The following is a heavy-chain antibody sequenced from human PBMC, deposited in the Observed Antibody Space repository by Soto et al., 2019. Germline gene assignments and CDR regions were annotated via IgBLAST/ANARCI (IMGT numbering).Heavy chain of an antibody. CDR2: IYYSGST. CDR1: GGSISSGVYY. Sequence: QVQLQESGPGLVKPSQTLSLTCTDSGGSISSGVYYWNWIRQYPGKGLEWIGYIYYSGSTYYNPSLKSRVTISVDTSKNQFSLKLSSVTAADTAVYYCARGGSYHELVSDHWGQGTLVTVSS. V-gene: IGHV4-31*03. CDR3: ARGGSYHELVSDH. J-gene: IGHJ4*02. D-gene: IGHD3-16*02.